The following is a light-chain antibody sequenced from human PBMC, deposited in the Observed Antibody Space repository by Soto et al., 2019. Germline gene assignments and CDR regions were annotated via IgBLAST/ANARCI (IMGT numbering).Light chain of an antibody. V-gene: IGKV3-11*01. J-gene: IGKJ5*01. CDR3: QQRSNWPPLT. CDR2: DAS. Sequence: EIVMTQSPATLSVSPRERATLSCRASQRISSNLAWYQQKPGQAPRLLIYDASNRATGIPARFSGSGSGTDFTLTISSLEPEDFAVYYCQQRSNWPPLTFGQGTRLEIK. CDR1: QRISSN.